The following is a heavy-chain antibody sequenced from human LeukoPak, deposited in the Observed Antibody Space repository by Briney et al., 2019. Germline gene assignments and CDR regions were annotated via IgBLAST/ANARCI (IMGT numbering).Heavy chain of an antibody. CDR3: YATEGGHFDY. Sequence: ETLSLTCTVSGGSISSYYWSWVRQAPGKGLEWVSAISSSGDYIYYADSVKGRFTISRDNAKNSLLLQMNSLRAEDTAVYYCYATEGGHFDYWGQGTLVTVSS. CDR1: GGSISSYY. J-gene: IGHJ4*02. D-gene: IGHD2-8*01. CDR2: ISSSGDYI. V-gene: IGHV3-21*01.